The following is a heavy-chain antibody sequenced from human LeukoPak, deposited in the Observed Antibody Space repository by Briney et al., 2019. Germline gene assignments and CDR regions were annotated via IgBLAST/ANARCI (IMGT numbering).Heavy chain of an antibody. CDR3: ARYNWNYSDAFDI. D-gene: IGHD1-7*01. CDR2: IYHSGST. CDR1: GYSISSGYY. Sequence: SETLSLTCTVSGYSISSGYYWGWIRQPPGKGLEWIGSIYHSGSTYYNPSLKSRVTISVDTSKNQFSLKLSSVTAADTAVYYCARYNWNYSDAFDIWGQGTMVTVSS. V-gene: IGHV4-38-2*02. J-gene: IGHJ3*02.